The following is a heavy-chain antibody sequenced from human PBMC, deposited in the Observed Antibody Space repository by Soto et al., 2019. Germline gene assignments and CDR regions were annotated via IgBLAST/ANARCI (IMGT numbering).Heavy chain of an antibody. J-gene: IGHJ6*02. CDR1: VGSISSGDYY. CDR3: AREGPHYYFYFGMDG. V-gene: IGHV4-30-4*01. Sequence: TLSLTCTVSVGSISSGDYYWSWIRQPPGKGLEWIGYIYYSGSTYYNPSLKSRVTISVDTSMNQISLKLSSVTAADTAVYYCAREGPHYYFYFGMDGWGEGTTGTVFS. CDR2: IYYSGST.